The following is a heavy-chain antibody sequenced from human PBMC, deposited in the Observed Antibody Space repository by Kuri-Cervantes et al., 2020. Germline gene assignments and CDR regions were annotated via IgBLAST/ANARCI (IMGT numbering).Heavy chain of an antibody. CDR2: IYYSGST. Sequence: SCTVSGGSISSGGYYWSWIRQHPGKGLEWIGYIYYSGSTYYNPSLKSRVTISVDTSKNQFSLKLSSVTAADTAVYYCARGSRYYGSGILGGMDVWGQGTTVTASS. J-gene: IGHJ6*02. CDR1: GGSISSGGYY. CDR3: ARGSRYYGSGILGGMDV. V-gene: IGHV4-31*02. D-gene: IGHD3-10*01.